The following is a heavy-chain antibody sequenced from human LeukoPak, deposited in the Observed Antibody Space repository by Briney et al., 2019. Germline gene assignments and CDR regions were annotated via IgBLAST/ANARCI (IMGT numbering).Heavy chain of an antibody. CDR1: GFTFDDYA. J-gene: IGHJ4*02. Sequence: GGSLRLSCAASGFTFDDYAMHWVRQAPGKGLEWVSLISGDGGSTYYADSVKGRFTISRDNSKNTLDLQMNSLRAEDTALYYCATSSGWYPKYFDYWGQGTLVTVSS. CDR2: ISGDGGST. V-gene: IGHV3-43*02. D-gene: IGHD6-19*01. CDR3: ATSSGWYPKYFDY.